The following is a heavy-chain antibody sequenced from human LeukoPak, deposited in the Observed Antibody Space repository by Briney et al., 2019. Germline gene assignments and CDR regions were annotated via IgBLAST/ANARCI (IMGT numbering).Heavy chain of an antibody. V-gene: IGHV3-7*01. Sequence: GGSLRLSCAASGFTFSSYWMSWVRQAPGKGLEWVANIKQDGSEKYYVDSVKGRFTISRDNAKNSLYLQMNSLRAEVTAVYYCARKHYDILTYFDYWGQGTLVTVSS. D-gene: IGHD3-9*01. CDR2: IKQDGSEK. CDR1: GFTFSSYW. CDR3: ARKHYDILTYFDY. J-gene: IGHJ4*02.